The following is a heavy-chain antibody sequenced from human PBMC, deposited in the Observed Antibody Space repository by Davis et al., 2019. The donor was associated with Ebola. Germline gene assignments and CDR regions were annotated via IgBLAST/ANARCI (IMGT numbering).Heavy chain of an antibody. CDR2: ISSSSSTI. D-gene: IGHD3-3*01. J-gene: IGHJ2*01. CDR1: GFTFSSYS. CDR3: AKLGALDFDP. V-gene: IGHV3-48*01. Sequence: GESLKISCAASGFTFSSYSMNWVRQAPGKGLEWVSYISSSSSTIYYADSVKGRFTISRDNSKNTLYLQMNRLKGQDTAVNYRAKLGALDFDPWGRGTLVTVSS.